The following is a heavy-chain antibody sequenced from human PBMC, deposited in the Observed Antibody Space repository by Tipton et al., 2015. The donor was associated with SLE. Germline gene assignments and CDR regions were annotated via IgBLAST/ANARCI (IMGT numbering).Heavy chain of an antibody. J-gene: IGHJ3*02. CDR1: SGSISSYY. Sequence: TLSLTCTVSSGSISSYYWSWIRQPPGKGLEWIGSIYHSGSTYYNPSLKSRVTISVDTSKNQFSLKLSSVTAADTAVYYCARVAGWIEDAFDIWGQGTMVTVSS. CDR3: ARVAGWIEDAFDI. D-gene: IGHD2-2*03. V-gene: IGHV4-59*12. CDR2: IYHSGST.